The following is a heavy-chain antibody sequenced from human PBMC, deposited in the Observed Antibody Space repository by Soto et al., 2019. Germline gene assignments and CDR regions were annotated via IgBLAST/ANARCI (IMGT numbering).Heavy chain of an antibody. V-gene: IGHV4-31*03. D-gene: IGHD1-26*01. CDR2: IYYSGST. Sequence: SETLSLTCTVSGGSISSGGYYWSWIRQHPGKGLEWIGYIYYSGSTYYNPSLKSRVTISVDTSKNQFSLKLSSVTAADTAVYYCARLGPDRGAFDYWGQGTLVTVAS. CDR1: GGSISSGGYY. J-gene: IGHJ4*02. CDR3: ARLGPDRGAFDY.